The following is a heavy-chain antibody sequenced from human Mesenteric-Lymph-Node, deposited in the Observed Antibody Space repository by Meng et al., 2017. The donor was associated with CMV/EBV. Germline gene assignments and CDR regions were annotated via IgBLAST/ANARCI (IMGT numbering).Heavy chain of an antibody. CDR2: IKRSADGGTT. V-gene: IGHV3-15*01. CDR3: TTDHVY. Sequence: GESLKISCAASGFTFTLAWMNWVRQAPGEAPEWVGRIKRSADGGTTDYAAPVKGRFTISRDDSRNTVYLQMNSLKTEDTAVYYCTTDHVYWGQGTLVTVSS. J-gene: IGHJ4*02. CDR1: GFTFTLAW.